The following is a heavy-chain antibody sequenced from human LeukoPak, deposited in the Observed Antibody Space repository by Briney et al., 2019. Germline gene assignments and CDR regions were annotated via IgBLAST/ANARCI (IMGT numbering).Heavy chain of an antibody. CDR1: GFTFSSYG. CDR2: IWYDGSNK. V-gene: IGHV3-33*08. D-gene: IGHD3-10*01. Sequence: GGSLRLSCAASGFTFSSYGMHWVRQAPGKGLEWVAVIWYDGSNKYYADSVKGRFTISRDNSKNTLYLQMNSLRAEDTAVYYCARDQLTMVRGVTPRFGYWGQGTLVTVSS. J-gene: IGHJ4*02. CDR3: ARDQLTMVRGVTPRFGY.